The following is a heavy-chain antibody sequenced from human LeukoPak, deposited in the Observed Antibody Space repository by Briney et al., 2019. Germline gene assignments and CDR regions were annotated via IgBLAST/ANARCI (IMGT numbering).Heavy chain of an antibody. CDR3: AKDQGYGSWYWFDP. J-gene: IGHJ5*02. CDR2: ISDSGGST. CDR1: GITLSNYG. V-gene: IGHV3-23*01. D-gene: IGHD6-13*01. Sequence: GGSLRLSCAVSGITLSNYGMSWVRQAPGKGLEWVAGISDSGGSTNYADSVKGRFNISRDNSKNTLYLQMNSLRAEDTAVYYCAKDQGYGSWYWFDPWGQGTLVTVSS.